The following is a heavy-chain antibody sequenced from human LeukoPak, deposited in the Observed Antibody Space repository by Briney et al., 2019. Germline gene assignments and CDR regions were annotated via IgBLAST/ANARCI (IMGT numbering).Heavy chain of an antibody. CDR3: AREERISPSSLTMLRGVNGY. Sequence: PGGSLRLSCAASGFTFSDYYMSWIRQAPGKGLEWVSYISNSGSTIYYADSVKGRFAISRDNAKNSLYLQMNSLRAEDTAVYYCAREERISPSSLTMLRGVNGYWGQGTLVTVSS. D-gene: IGHD3-10*01. V-gene: IGHV3-11*04. CDR2: ISNSGSTI. J-gene: IGHJ4*02. CDR1: GFTFSDYY.